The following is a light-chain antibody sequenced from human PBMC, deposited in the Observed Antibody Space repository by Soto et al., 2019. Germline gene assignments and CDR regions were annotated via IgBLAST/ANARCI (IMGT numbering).Light chain of an antibody. CDR1: QSIRSW. CDR2: DAS. J-gene: IGKJ2*01. V-gene: IGKV1-5*01. CDR3: QQYNRYPYT. Sequence: DIQMTQSPSTLSASVGDRVTITCRASQSIRSWLAWYQQRPGKAPKLLIYDASNLQSGVPSRLSGSGSGTEFTLTISSLQPDDFATYYCQQYNRYPYTFGQGTKLEFK.